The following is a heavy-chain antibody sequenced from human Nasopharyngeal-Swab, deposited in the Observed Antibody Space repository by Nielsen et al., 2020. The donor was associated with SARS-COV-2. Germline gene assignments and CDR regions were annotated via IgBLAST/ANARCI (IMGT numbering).Heavy chain of an antibody. V-gene: IGHV1-18*01. D-gene: IGHD5-24*01. Sequence: ASVKVSCKTSGYRFSNYGISWVRRAPGQGLEWMGWISGYNGDTNYAQKAQGRVTMTTDTSTNTAYMEVRSLRSDDTAVYYCARGDVYGMDVWGQGTTVTVSS. CDR2: ISGYNGDT. CDR3: ARGDVYGMDV. CDR1: GYRFSNYG. J-gene: IGHJ6*02.